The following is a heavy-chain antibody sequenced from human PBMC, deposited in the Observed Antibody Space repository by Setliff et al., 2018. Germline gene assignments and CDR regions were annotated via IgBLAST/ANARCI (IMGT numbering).Heavy chain of an antibody. V-gene: IGHV4-59*12. CDR2: VYYSGTA. Sequence: PSETLSLTCTVSDGSLSTYYWSWIRQPPGKGLEFIGYVYYSGTANYSPSLRSRLTISVDTSKDQFSLKVISMTAADTAVYYCARGRNIAARLLDSWGQGTLVTVSS. D-gene: IGHD6-6*01. J-gene: IGHJ4*02. CDR3: ARGRNIAARLLDS. CDR1: DGSLSTYY.